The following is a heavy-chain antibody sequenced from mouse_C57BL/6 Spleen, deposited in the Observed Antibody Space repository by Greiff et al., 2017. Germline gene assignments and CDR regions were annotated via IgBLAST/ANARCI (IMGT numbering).Heavy chain of an antibody. CDR3: ATHYYGSSFLYFDY. CDR1: GFTFSSYT. V-gene: IGHV5-9*01. CDR2: ISGGGGNT. J-gene: IGHJ2*01. Sequence: EVKVVESGGGLVKPGGSLKLSCAASGFTFSSYTMSWVRQTPEKRLEWVATISGGGGNTYYPDSVKGRFTISRDNAKNTLYLQMSSLRSEDTALYYCATHYYGSSFLYFDYWGQGTTLTVSS. D-gene: IGHD1-1*01.